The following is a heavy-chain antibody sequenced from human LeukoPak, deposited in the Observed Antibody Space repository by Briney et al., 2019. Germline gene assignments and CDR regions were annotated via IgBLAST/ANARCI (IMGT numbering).Heavy chain of an antibody. Sequence: ASVKVSCKASEYTFTSYSLHWLRQAPGQGLQWMGMIHPTAGSANYAQKFQGRVTMTTDMSTSTVYMELSSLRSDDTAVFYCARGHGSGSTIWFDPWGQGTLVTVSS. CDR3: ARGHGSGSTIWFDP. J-gene: IGHJ5*02. CDR2: IHPTAGSA. CDR1: EYTFTSYS. D-gene: IGHD3-10*01. V-gene: IGHV1-46*01.